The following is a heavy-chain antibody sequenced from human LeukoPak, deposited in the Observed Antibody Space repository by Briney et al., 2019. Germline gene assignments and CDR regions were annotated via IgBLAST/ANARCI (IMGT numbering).Heavy chain of an antibody. D-gene: IGHD3-3*01. CDR1: GGTFSSYA. CDR3: ARASITIFGVVIRRTKNYYYYMDV. CDR2: IIPIFGTA. V-gene: IGHV1-69*01. J-gene: IGHJ6*03. Sequence: SVKVSCKASGGTFSSYAISWVRQAPGQGLEWMGGIIPIFGTANYAQKFQRRVTITADESTSTDYMELSSLRSEDTAVYYCARASITIFGVVIRRTKNYYYYMDVWGKGTTVTVSS.